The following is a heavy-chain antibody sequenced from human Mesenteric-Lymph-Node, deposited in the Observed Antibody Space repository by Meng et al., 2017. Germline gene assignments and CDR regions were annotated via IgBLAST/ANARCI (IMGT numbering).Heavy chain of an antibody. CDR1: GGSMSIGNYY. CDR3: ASFDHIPRRNYFDY. J-gene: IGHJ4*02. V-gene: IGHV4-30-4*01. D-gene: IGHD2-21*01. Sequence: VRLQELVPVLVEPSQTPSFTCTVSGGSMSIGNYYWVWIRQPPGKGLEWIGYIHHSGSAYYNPSLKSRVSISVDTSKNQFSLNLNSMTAADTAVYYCASFDHIPRRNYFDYWGQGTLVTVSS. CDR2: IHHSGSA.